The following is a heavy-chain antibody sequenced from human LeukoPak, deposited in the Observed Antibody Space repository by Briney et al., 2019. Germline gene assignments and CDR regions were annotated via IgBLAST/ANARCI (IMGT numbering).Heavy chain of an antibody. J-gene: IGHJ4*02. Sequence: GGSLRLSCAASGFTFSSSAMSWVRQAPGKGLEWVANIKQDGSEKYYVDSVKGRFTISRDNAKNSLYLQMNSLRAEDTAVYYCARAPNGSGSSVDYWGQGTLVTVSS. D-gene: IGHD3-10*01. V-gene: IGHV3-7*03. CDR2: IKQDGSEK. CDR1: GFTFSSSA. CDR3: ARAPNGSGSSVDY.